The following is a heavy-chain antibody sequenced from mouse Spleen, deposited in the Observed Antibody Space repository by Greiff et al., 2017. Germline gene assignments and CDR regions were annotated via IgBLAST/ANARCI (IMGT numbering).Heavy chain of an antibody. Sequence: VQLQQSGAELARPGASVKLSCKASGYTFTSYGISWVKQRTGQGLEWIGEIYPRSGNTYYNEKFKGKATLTADKSSSTAYMELRSLTSEDSAVYFCARGHYRYDKGTMDYWGQGTSVTVSS. CDR2: IYPRSGNT. CDR1: GYTFTSYG. D-gene: IGHD2-14*01. J-gene: IGHJ4*01. CDR3: ARGHYRYDKGTMDY. V-gene: IGHV1-81*01.